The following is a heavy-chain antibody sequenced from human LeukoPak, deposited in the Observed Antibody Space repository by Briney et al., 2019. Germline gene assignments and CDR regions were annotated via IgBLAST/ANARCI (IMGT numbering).Heavy chain of an antibody. D-gene: IGHD1-26*01. CDR1: GGSISSHY. CDR2: IYYSGST. CDR3: ARVGATGYYYYMDV. J-gene: IGHJ6*03. V-gene: IGHV4-59*11. Sequence: SETLSLTCTVSGGSISSHYWSWIRQPPGKGLEWIGYIYYSGSTNYNPSLKSRVTISADTSKNQFSLKLSSVTAADTAVYYCARVGATGYYYYMDVWGKGTTVTVSS.